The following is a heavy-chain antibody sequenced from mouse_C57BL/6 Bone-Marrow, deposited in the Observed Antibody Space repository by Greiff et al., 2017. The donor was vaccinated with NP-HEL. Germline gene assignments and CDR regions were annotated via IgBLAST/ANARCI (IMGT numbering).Heavy chain of an antibody. CDR3: TREGETTVVADYYAMDY. CDR2: IYPGNSDT. Sequence: EVQLQQSGTVLARPGASVKMSCKTSGYTFTSYWMHWVKQRPGQGLEWIGAIYPGNSDTSYNQKFTGKAKLTAVTSASTAYMELSSLTNEDSAVYYCTREGETTVVADYYAMDYWGQGTSVTVSS. CDR1: GYTFTSYW. D-gene: IGHD1-1*01. V-gene: IGHV1-5*01. J-gene: IGHJ4*01.